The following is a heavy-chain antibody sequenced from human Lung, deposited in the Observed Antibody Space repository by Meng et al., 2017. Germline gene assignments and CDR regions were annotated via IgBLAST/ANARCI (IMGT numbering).Heavy chain of an antibody. J-gene: IGHJ4*02. V-gene: IGHV5-51*01. CDR1: GFTFRNYW. CDR2: IRPGDSDF. Sequence: SCKGSGFTFRNYWICWLRQMPGTGLEWMGIIRPGDSDFKYSPSFQAQVTFSADRSISTAFLQWSSLKASDTAMYYCAKLRYCSGATCYTPSDYWGQGTLVTVSS. CDR3: AKLRYCSGATCYTPSDY. D-gene: IGHD2-2*02.